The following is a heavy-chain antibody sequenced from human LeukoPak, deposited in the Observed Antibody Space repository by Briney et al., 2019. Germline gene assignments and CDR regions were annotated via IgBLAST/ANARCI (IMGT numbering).Heavy chain of an antibody. CDR1: GDSISSGTYS. Sequence: SETLSLTCTVSGDSISSGTYSWGWIRQPAGRPLGWIGRIYTSGTINYNPSLKSRVTISVDASKNQLSLKLSSATAADTAVYYCARDLKHIVAMDVWGKRTTVTVSS. CDR3: ARDLKHIVAMDV. CDR2: IYTSGTI. V-gene: IGHV4-61*02. J-gene: IGHJ6*03. D-gene: IGHD2-21*01.